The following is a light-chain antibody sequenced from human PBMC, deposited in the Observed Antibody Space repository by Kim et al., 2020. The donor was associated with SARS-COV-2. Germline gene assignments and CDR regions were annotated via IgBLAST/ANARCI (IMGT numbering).Light chain of an antibody. CDR1: QSVSSTY. CDR2: AAS. V-gene: IGKV3-20*01. Sequence: EIVLTQSPGTLSLSPGERATLSCRASQSVSSTYLAWYQQKPGQAPRLLIYAASSRATGIPDRFSGSGSGTDLTLSISRLEPEDSAVYYCQQYGSSPATFGQGTKVDIK. J-gene: IGKJ1*01. CDR3: QQYGSSPAT.